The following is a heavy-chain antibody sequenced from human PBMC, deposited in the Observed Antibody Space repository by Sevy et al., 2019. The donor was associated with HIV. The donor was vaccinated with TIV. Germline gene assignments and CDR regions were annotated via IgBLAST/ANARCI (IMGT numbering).Heavy chain of an antibody. CDR1: GYSFTSYW. J-gene: IGHJ5*02. Sequence: GESLKISCKGSGYSFTSYWIGWVRQMPGNGLEWMGIIYPGDSDTRYSPSFQGQVTISADKSISTAYLQWSSLKASDTAMYYCARRVIRGYCSGGSCLNWFDPWGQRTLVTVSS. CDR3: ARRVIRGYCSGGSCLNWFDP. CDR2: IYPGDSDT. D-gene: IGHD2-15*01. V-gene: IGHV5-51*01.